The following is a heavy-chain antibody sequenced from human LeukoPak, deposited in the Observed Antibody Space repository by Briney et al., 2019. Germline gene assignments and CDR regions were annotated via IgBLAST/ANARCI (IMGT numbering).Heavy chain of an antibody. Sequence: GGSLRLSCAASGFTVSSNYMNWVRQAPGKGLEWVSLIYSGGTPSYADTVKGRITISRDNSKNTLYLQMNSLRVEDTAVYYCARGRAFDLWGRGTLVSVSS. CDR3: ARGRAFDL. V-gene: IGHV3-66*01. CDR1: GFTVSSNY. J-gene: IGHJ2*01. CDR2: IYSGGTP.